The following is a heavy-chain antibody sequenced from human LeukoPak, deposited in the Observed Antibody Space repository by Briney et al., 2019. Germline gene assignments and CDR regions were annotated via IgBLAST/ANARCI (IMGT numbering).Heavy chain of an antibody. V-gene: IGHV3-33*06. CDR2: IWYDGSNK. CDR1: GFTFSYYG. J-gene: IGHJ4*02. D-gene: IGHD2-21*02. Sequence: PGGSLRLSCAASGFTFSYYGMHWVRQAPGKGLEWVAVIWYDGSNKYYADSVKGRFTISRDNSKNTLYLQMNSLRAEDTAVYYCGKDMCQGDCYSSDYWGQGILVTVSS. CDR3: GKDMCQGDCYSSDY.